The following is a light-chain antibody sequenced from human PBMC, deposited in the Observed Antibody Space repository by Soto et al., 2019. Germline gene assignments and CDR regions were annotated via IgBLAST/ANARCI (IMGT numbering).Light chain of an antibody. V-gene: IGKV1-9*01. CDR3: QQLNSHPRT. Sequence: IQLTQSPIFLSASVGDRGTISFPASQAIFHYLAWYQQKPGKAPNLLIFGASTLQSGVPSRFSGSGSGTEFTLTISSLQPEDFATYYCQQLNSHPRTFGQGTKLEIK. CDR1: QAIFHY. CDR2: GAS. J-gene: IGKJ2*01.